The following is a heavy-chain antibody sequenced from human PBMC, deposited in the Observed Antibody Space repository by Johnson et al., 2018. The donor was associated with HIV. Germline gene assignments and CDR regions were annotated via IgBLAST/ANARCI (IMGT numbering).Heavy chain of an antibody. CDR3: AKESRSRIVVVVAAAPPAAFDI. J-gene: IGHJ3*02. V-gene: IGHV3-33*06. CDR2: IWYDGSNK. D-gene: IGHD2-15*01. Sequence: QVQLVESGGGVVQPGRSLRLSCVASGFTFSSYGMHWVRQAPGKWLEWVAVIWYDGSNKYYADSVKGRFTISRYNSKNTLYLQMNSLRAEDTAVYYCAKESRSRIVVVVAAAPPAAFDIWGQGTMVTVSS. CDR1: GFTFSSYG.